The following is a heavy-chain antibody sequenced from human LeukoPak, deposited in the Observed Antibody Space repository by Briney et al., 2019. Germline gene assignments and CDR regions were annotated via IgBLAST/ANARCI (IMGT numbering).Heavy chain of an antibody. CDR2: IYYSGST. J-gene: IGHJ3*02. D-gene: IGHD5-24*01. CDR3: ARMVDTIIPSYDAFDI. V-gene: IGHV4-59*01. CDR1: GGSISSYY. Sequence: SETLSLTCTVSGGSISSYYWSWIRQPPGKGLEWIGYIYYSGSTNYNPSLKSRVTISVDTSKNQFSLKLSSVTAADTAVYYCARMVDTIIPSYDAFDIWGQGTMVAVSS.